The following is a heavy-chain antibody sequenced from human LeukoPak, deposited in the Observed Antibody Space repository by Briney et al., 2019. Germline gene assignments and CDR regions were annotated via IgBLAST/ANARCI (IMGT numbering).Heavy chain of an antibody. J-gene: IGHJ5*02. CDR2: IIPIFGTA. V-gene: IGHV1-69*13. CDR3: ARDKGHYDFWSGSNNWFDP. Sequence: SVKVSCKTSRGTFSSYAISWVRQAPGQWLEWMGGIIPIFGTANSAQKFQGRVTITADESTSTAYMELSSLSSEDTAVYYCARDKGHYDFWSGSNNWFDPWGQGTLVTVSS. CDR1: RGTFSSYA. D-gene: IGHD3-3*01.